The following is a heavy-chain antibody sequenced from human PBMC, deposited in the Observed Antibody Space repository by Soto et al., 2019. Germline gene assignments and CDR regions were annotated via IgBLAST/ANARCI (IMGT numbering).Heavy chain of an antibody. CDR1: GGSISGDY. D-gene: IGHD2-21*02. CDR3: ARGSLVTYYYYGMDV. V-gene: IGHV4-59*12. J-gene: IGHJ6*02. Sequence: SETLSLTCTGSGGSISGDYWSWVRQPPGKGLEWIGFTHHSETAYYNPSLKSRLTLSVDTSKNHFSLMLSSVTAADTAVYYCARGSLVTYYYYGMDVWGQGTTVT. CDR2: THHSETA.